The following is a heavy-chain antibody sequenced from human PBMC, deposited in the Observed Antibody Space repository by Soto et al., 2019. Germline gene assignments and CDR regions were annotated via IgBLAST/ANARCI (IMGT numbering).Heavy chain of an antibody. J-gene: IGHJ6*02. V-gene: IGHV3-21*01. D-gene: IGHD2-8*01. CDR3: ARDYSVLREYYGMDV. CDR1: GFTFSSYS. CDR2: ISSISSYI. Sequence: GGSRRLSCAAFGFTFSSYSMNWVRQAPGTWLGWVSSISSISSYIYYADSVKGRFTISRENAKNSLYLQMNSLRAEDTAVYYCARDYSVLREYYGMDVWGQGTTVTFSS.